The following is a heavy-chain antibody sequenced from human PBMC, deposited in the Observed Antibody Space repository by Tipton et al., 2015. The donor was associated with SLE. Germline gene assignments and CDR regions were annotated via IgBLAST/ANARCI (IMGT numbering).Heavy chain of an antibody. CDR2: IYYTGSS. CDR1: GGSMSSGGSY. Sequence: TLSLTCTVSGGSMSSGGSYWSWIRQPPGKGLEWIGYIYYTGSSNHNPSLKGRVTMSVDTSKNQFSLSVNSVTAADTAVYYCARSDGGYWGQGTLVTVSS. D-gene: IGHD3-16*01. CDR3: ARSDGGY. V-gene: IGHV4-61*08. J-gene: IGHJ4*02.